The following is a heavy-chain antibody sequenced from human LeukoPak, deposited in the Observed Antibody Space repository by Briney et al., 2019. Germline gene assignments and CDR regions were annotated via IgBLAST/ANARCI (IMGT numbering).Heavy chain of an antibody. CDR1: GFTFRNHW. Sequence: QPGGSLILSCAASGFTFRNHWMHWVRQTPGKGLVWVSRISSDGSSTTYADSVKGRFTISRDNAKNTLYLQMNNLRAEDTAMYYCARDQRVTGRPDIDYWGQGTLVIVSS. D-gene: IGHD6-6*01. CDR3: ARDQRVTGRPDIDY. J-gene: IGHJ4*02. CDR2: ISSDGSST. V-gene: IGHV3-74*03.